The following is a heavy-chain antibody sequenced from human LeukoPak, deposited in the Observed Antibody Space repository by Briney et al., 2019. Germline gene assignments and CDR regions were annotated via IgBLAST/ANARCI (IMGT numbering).Heavy chain of an antibody. D-gene: IGHD2-2*01. CDR2: MNPNSGNT. CDR3: ARVVFLGPTDYYMDV. J-gene: IGHJ6*03. V-gene: IGHV1-8*01. Sequence: ASVNVACTASGYIFSSYGFSWVRQAPGQGLEWMGWMNPNSGNTGYAQKFQGRVTMTRNTSISTAYMELSSLRSDDTAVYYCARVVFLGPTDYYMDVWGKGTTVTVSS. CDR1: GYIFSSYG.